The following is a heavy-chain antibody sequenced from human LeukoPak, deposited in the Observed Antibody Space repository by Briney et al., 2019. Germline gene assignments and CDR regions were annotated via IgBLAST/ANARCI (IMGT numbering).Heavy chain of an antibody. CDR1: GYTFTSYY. V-gene: IGHV1-69*02. CDR3: AVLGLPRWGF. CDR2: IIPILGIA. J-gene: IGHJ4*02. D-gene: IGHD3-16*01. Sequence: GASVKVSCKASGYTFTSYYMHWVRQAPGQGLEWMGRIIPILGIANYAQKFQRRVTITADKSTSTAYMELSSLRSEDTAVYYCAVLGLPRWGFWGQGTLVTVSS.